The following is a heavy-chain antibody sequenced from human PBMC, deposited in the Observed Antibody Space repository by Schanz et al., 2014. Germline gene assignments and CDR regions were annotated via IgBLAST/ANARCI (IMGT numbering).Heavy chain of an antibody. J-gene: IGHJ4*02. V-gene: IGHV1-3*01. Sequence: QVHLVQSGAEVKGPGASVKVSCKASGYSFTPFPIHWVRQAPGQRLEWMGWIIAGTGNTEYSQKFQGRVTITRDTLASTAYMEVSSLRSEDTAVYYCARSGSSNWYFFDYWGQGTLVTVSS. CDR2: IIAGTGNT. CDR3: ARSGSSNWYFFDY. D-gene: IGHD6-13*01. CDR1: GYSFTPFP.